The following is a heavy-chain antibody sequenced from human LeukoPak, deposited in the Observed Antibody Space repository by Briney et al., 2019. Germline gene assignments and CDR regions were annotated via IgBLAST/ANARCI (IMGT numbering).Heavy chain of an antibody. J-gene: IGHJ4*02. Sequence: ASVKVFCKASGYTFTGYYMHWVRQAPGQGLEWMGRINPNSGGTNYAQKFQGRVTMTRDTSISTAYMELSRLRSDDTAVYYCARQNDYGDYFDYWGQGTLVTVSS. V-gene: IGHV1-2*06. D-gene: IGHD4-17*01. CDR1: GYTFTGYY. CDR2: INPNSGGT. CDR3: ARQNDYGDYFDY.